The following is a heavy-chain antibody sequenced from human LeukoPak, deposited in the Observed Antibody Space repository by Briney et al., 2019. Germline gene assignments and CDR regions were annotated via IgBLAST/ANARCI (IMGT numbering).Heavy chain of an antibody. CDR2: ISISGGST. V-gene: IGHV3-23*01. CDR3: AKGIKWELPFDY. J-gene: IGHJ4*02. CDR1: GFTFSNFA. D-gene: IGHD1-26*01. Sequence: GXLRLSCVASGFTFSNFAMSWVRQAPGKGLDWVSAISISGGSTYYAGSVKGRFTISRDNSKNTLYLQMNSLRAEDTALYYCAKGIKWELPFDYWGQGTLVTVSS.